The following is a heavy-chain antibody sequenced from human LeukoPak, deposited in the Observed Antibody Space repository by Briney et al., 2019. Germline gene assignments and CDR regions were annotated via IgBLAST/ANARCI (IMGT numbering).Heavy chain of an antibody. J-gene: IGHJ4*02. D-gene: IGHD6-13*01. CDR3: AKTRPLDSSSWSHGDY. CDR1: GFTFSSYA. Sequence: GGSLRLSCAASGFTFSSYAMSWVRQAPGKGLGWASAISGSGGSTYYADSVKGRFTISRDNSKNTLYLQMNSLRAEDTAVYYCAKTRPLDSSSWSHGDYWGQGTLVTVSS. V-gene: IGHV3-23*01. CDR2: ISGSGGST.